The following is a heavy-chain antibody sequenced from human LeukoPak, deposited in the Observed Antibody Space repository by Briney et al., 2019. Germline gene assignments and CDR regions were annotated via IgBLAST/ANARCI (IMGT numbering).Heavy chain of an antibody. D-gene: IGHD3-16*01. J-gene: IGHJ3*02. CDR2: ISSSSSYI. V-gene: IGHV3-21*01. Sequence: GGSLRLSCAASGFTFSSYCMNWVRQAPGKGLEWVSSISSSSSYIYYADSVKGRFTISRDNAKNSLYLQMNSLRAEDTAVCYCARGSRLSDAFDIWGQGTMVTVSS. CDR1: GFTFSSYC. CDR3: ARGSRLSDAFDI.